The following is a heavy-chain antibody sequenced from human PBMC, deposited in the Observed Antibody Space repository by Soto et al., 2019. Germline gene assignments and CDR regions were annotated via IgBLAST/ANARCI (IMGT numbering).Heavy chain of an antibody. CDR3: AGRLTTAASLTS. Sequence: VQLVESGGGLIQPGGSLRLSCAASGFTVSNNHMTWVRQAAGKGLELVSFVHGGGSTSYADSVKGRFTISRDNSKNTLYLQMDRLRAADTAIYYCAGRLTTAASLTSWGRGTLVTVSS. D-gene: IGHD3-16*01. J-gene: IGHJ5*02. CDR1: GFTVSNNH. CDR2: VHGGGST. V-gene: IGHV3-53*01.